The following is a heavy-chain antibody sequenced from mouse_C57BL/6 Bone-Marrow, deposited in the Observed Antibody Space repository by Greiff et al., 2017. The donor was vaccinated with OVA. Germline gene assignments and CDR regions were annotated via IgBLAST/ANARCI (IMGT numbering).Heavy chain of an antibody. Sequence: QVQLQQSGAELARPGASVKLSCKASGYTFTSYGISWVKQRTGQGLEWIGEIYPSSGNTYYNEKFKGKATLTADKSSSTAYMELRSLTSEDSAVYFCARKALRRNFDYWGQGTTLTVSS. CDR2: IYPSSGNT. J-gene: IGHJ2*01. CDR1: GYTFTSYG. D-gene: IGHD2-12*01. CDR3: ARKALRRNFDY. V-gene: IGHV1-81*01.